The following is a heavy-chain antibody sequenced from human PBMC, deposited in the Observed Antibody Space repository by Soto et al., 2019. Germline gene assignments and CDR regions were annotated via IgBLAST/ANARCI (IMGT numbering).Heavy chain of an antibody. D-gene: IGHD3-22*01. Sequence: GASVKVSCKACGGTFSRYAISWGRQAPGQGLEWMGGIIPIFGTANYAQKFQGRVTITADESTSTAYMELSSLRSEDTAVYYCARPGDHYYDSSGYFDYWGQGTPVTVSS. CDR1: GGTFSRYA. CDR3: ARPGDHYYDSSGYFDY. V-gene: IGHV1-69*13. CDR2: IIPIFGTA. J-gene: IGHJ4*02.